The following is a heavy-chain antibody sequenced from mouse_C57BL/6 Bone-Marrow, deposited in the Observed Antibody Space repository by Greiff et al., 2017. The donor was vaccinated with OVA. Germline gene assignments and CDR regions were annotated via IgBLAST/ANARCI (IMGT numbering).Heavy chain of an antibody. CDR1: GYTFTSYW. Sequence: VQLQQPGAELVKPGASVKLSCKASGYTFTSYWMHWVKQRPGQGLEWIGMIHPNSGSTNYNEKFKSKATLTVDKSSSTAYMQLSSLTSEDSAVYYRARRENYGSSYGGYFDYWGQGTTLTVSS. J-gene: IGHJ2*01. CDR3: ARRENYGSSYGGYFDY. D-gene: IGHD1-1*01. CDR2: IHPNSGST. V-gene: IGHV1-64*01.